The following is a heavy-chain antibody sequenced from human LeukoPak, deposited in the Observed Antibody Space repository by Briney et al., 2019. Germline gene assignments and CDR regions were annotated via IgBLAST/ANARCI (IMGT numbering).Heavy chain of an antibody. Sequence: SETLSLTCTVSGGSISSYYWSWIRQPPGKGLEWIGYIYYSGSTNYNPSLKSRVTISLDTPKNQFSLRLSSVTAADTAVYYCAREGGFYRPLDYSGQGTLVTVSS. J-gene: IGHJ4*02. CDR2: IYYSGST. CDR3: AREGGFYRPLDY. V-gene: IGHV4-59*01. D-gene: IGHD3-3*01. CDR1: GGSISSYY.